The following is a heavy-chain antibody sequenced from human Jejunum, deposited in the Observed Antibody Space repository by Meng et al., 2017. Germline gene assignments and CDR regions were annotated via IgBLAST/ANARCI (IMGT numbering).Heavy chain of an antibody. D-gene: IGHD5-18*01. J-gene: IGHJ4*02. Sequence: QVQLQESGPGLVRPSETLSLTCTVSGGSVSSGSYYWSWIRQPPGKGLEWIGYIYYGGTTNYNPSLKSRVTISADTSKNQFSLKLSSVTAADTAVYYCARGSRGYSYDWGQGTLVTVSS. CDR2: IYYGGTT. V-gene: IGHV4-61*01. CDR3: ARGSRGYSYD. CDR1: GGSVSSGSYY.